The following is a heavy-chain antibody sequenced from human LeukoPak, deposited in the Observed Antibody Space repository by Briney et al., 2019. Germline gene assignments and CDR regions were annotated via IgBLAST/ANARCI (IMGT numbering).Heavy chain of an antibody. V-gene: IGHV4-34*01. CDR1: GGSFSGYY. J-gene: IGHJ5*02. CDR3: ARPRRYSGSYRRSLIAANNCFAP. Sequence: SETLSLTCAVYGGSFSGYYWSWIRQPPGKGLEWIGEINHSGSTNYNPSLKSRVTISVDTSKNQFSLKLSSVTAADTAVYYCARPRRYSGSYRRSLIAANNCFAPWAQGPLVTVSS. CDR2: INHSGST. D-gene: IGHD3-10*01.